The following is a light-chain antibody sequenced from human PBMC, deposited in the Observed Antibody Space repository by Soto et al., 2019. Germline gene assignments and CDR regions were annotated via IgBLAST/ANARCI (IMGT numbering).Light chain of an antibody. CDR1: NSDVGGYNY. CDR3: SSYTSSTTWV. Sequence: QSALTQPASVSGSPGQSIAISCTGTNSDVGGYNYVSWYQHHPGKAPKLIIYEVSNRPSGVSNRFSGSKSGNTASLTISRLQAEDEADYYCSSYTSSTTWVFGGGTQLTVL. J-gene: IGLJ3*02. V-gene: IGLV2-14*01. CDR2: EVS.